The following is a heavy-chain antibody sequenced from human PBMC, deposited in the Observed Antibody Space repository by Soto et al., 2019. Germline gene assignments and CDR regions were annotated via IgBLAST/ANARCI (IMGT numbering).Heavy chain of an antibody. J-gene: IGHJ3*02. V-gene: IGHV4-30-2*01. CDR1: GGAISSGGYS. CDR3: ARGGFITFGGVIVHPGAFDI. CDR2: IYHSGST. Sequence: QLQLQESGSELVKPSQTLSLTCAVSGGAISSGGYSWSWIQQPPGKGLEWIGYIYHSGSTYYNPSLKSRVTISVDRSKNQFSLKLSSVTAADTAVYYCARGGFITFGGVIVHPGAFDIWGQGTMVTVSS. D-gene: IGHD3-16*02.